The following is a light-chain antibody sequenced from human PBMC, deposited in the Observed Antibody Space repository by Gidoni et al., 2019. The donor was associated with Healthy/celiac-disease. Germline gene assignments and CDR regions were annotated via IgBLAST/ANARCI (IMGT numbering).Light chain of an antibody. CDR2: AAS. CDR3: LQHNSYPLT. J-gene: IGKJ4*01. CDR1: PRIRID. Sequence: DIQMTQSPSSLPASVGDTVTTTCRASPRIRIDLGLCQQKPGKATTRLIYAASSLQGGVPSRFSGSGSGTEFTLTISSLQPEDFATYYCLQHNSYPLTFGGGTKVDIK. V-gene: IGKV1-17*01.